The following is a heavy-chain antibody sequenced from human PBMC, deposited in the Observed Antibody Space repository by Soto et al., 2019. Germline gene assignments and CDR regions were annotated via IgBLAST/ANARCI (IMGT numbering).Heavy chain of an antibody. CDR2: ISSDGRNA. V-gene: IGHV3-74*01. J-gene: IGHJ1*01. Sequence: EVQLVESGGGLVQPGGSLRLSCAASGFAFSSYWMHWVRQVPGKGPVWVSRISSDGRNATYADSVKGRFTISRDNAKNTLHRQMNGLTDEDTAVYYFIKASTVAGVGGYRWGQGSLVTVSS. D-gene: IGHD6-19*01. CDR1: GFAFSSYW. CDR3: IKASTVAGVGGYR.